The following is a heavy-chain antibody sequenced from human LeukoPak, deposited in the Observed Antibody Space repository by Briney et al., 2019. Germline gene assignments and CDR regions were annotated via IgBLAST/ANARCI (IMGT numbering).Heavy chain of an antibody. D-gene: IGHD4-17*01. CDR3: TTTHYGDYVLVGFDY. Sequence: KPGGSLRLSCAASGFTFSNAWMSWVRQAPGKGLEWVGRIKSKTDGGTTDYAAPVKGRFTISRDDSKNTLYLQMNSLKTEDTAVYYCTTTHYGDYVLVGFDYWGQGTLVTVPS. J-gene: IGHJ4*02. CDR2: IKSKTDGGTT. CDR1: GFTFSNAW. V-gene: IGHV3-15*01.